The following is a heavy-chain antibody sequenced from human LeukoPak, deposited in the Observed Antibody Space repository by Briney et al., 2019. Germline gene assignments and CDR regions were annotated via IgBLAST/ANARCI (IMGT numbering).Heavy chain of an antibody. V-gene: IGHV1-18*01. Sequence: GASVTVSCKASGYTFTSYGISWVRQAPGQGLEWMGWISAYNGNTNYAQELQGRVTMTTDTSTSTAYMELRSLRSDDTAVYYCARVDYYDSSGQGSAFDIWGQGTMVTVSS. CDR3: ARVDYYDSSGQGSAFDI. D-gene: IGHD3-22*01. CDR2: ISAYNGNT. J-gene: IGHJ3*02. CDR1: GYTFTSYG.